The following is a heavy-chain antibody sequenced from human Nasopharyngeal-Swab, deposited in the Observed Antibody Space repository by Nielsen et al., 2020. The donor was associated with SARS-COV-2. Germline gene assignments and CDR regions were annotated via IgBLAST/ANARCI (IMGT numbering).Heavy chain of an antibody. J-gene: IGHJ3*02. CDR2: VWNDGSNE. CDR1: GFSFSTYG. V-gene: IGHV3-33*06. Sequence: GESLKISCAASGFSFSTYGMHWVRQAPGKGLEWVAVVWNDGSNEFYADSVKGRFTISRDNSKNTLYLRMNSLRAEDTAVYYCAKDKDDAFDIWGQGTMVTVSS. CDR3: AKDKDDAFDI.